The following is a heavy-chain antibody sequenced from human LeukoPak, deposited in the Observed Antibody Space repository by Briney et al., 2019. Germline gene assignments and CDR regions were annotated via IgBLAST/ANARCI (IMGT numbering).Heavy chain of an antibody. CDR2: IRYDGTNK. J-gene: IGHJ4*02. CDR3: ATFPYYFDSSGSYYFDF. Sequence: PGESLRLSCAASGFTFSNYGMHWVRQAPGKGLEWVAFIRYDGTNKYYADSVKGRFTISRDNSKNTLYLQMNSLRAEDTAVFYCATFPYYFDSSGSYYFDFWGQGTLVTVSS. V-gene: IGHV3-30*02. D-gene: IGHD3-22*01. CDR1: GFTFSNYG.